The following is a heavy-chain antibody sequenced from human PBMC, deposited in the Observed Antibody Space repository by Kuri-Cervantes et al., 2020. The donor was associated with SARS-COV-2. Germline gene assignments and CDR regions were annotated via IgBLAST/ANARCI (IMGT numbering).Heavy chain of an antibody. CDR1: GEYFSGYY. Sequence: SETLSLICVVHGEYFSGYYWGWIREPPGKGLEWIGSIYYSGSTSYNPSLKSRVTISVDTSKNQFSLKLSSVTAADTAVYYCARRYNWNDGDYFDYWGQGTLVTVSS. D-gene: IGHD1-20*01. V-gene: IGHV4-39*01. J-gene: IGHJ4*02. CDR3: ARRYNWNDGDYFDY. CDR2: IYYSGST.